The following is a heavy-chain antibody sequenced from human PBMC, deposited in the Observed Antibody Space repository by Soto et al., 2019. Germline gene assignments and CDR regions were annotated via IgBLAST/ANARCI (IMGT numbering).Heavy chain of an antibody. D-gene: IGHD3-10*01. V-gene: IGHV3-7*03. CDR1: GFTFGKYW. J-gene: IGHJ5*02. CDR2: IKQDGSEK. Sequence: PGGSLRLSCVGSGFTFGKYWMDWLRQTPRKGLEWVANIKQDGSEKFYVDSVRGRFTIPRDNAKNSVYQEMNRLRDEDTGVYYCAREEESVGSPPSGFHPWGQGVQVTVSS. CDR3: AREEESVGSPPSGFHP.